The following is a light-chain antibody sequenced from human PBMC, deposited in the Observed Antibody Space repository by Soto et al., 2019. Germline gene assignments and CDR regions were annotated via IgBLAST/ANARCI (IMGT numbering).Light chain of an antibody. J-gene: IGKJ4*01. Sequence: DIQMTPSPSSLSASVGDRVTITCRTSQNIRDFLSWYQQKPGKAPHLLIYAASRLQSGVPSRFNGSVSGTHFTLTIIKLQPEDFASYYCQKSTTNSGTFGGGTKVEIK. CDR3: QKSTTNSGT. CDR2: AAS. V-gene: IGKV1-39*01. CDR1: QNIRDF.